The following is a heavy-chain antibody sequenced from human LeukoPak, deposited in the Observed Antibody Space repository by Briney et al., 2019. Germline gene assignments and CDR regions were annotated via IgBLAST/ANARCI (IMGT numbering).Heavy chain of an antibody. CDR1: GFTFSTYA. J-gene: IGHJ5*02. V-gene: IGHV3-23*01. CDR3: ATRPIPVAGNNFYGP. D-gene: IGHD6-19*01. CDR2: IGGTGIYT. Sequence: GGSLRLSCAASGFTFSTYAMSWVRQAPGKGLEWVSTIGGTGIYTFYADSVKGRFTISRDNSENTLYLQMDSLRAEDTAVYYCATRPIPVAGNNFYGPWGQGALVTVSS.